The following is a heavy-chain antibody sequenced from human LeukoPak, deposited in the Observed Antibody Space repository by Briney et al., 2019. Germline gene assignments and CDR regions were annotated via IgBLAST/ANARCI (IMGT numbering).Heavy chain of an antibody. CDR3: AREYPASFDY. V-gene: IGHV3-74*01. CDR2: INSDGTST. CDR1: GFTFSSYW. Sequence: GGSLRLSFAASGFTFSSYWMHWVRQAPGKGVVWVSRINSDGTSTSYADSVKGRFTISRDNAKNTLYLQMNSLRAENTAVYYCAREYPASFDYWGQGTLVTVSS. J-gene: IGHJ4*02.